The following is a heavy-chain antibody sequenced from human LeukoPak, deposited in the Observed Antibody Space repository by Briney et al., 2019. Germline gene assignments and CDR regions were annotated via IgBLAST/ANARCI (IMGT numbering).Heavy chain of an antibody. CDR3: VRSSGYYDP. CDR2: IYSNGGST. D-gene: IGHD6-19*01. V-gene: IGHV3-64D*09. J-gene: IGHJ5*02. CDR1: GFTFSTYP. Sequence: GGSLRLSCSTSGFTFSTYPMHWVRPAPGKGLEYVSAIYSNGGSTYYADSVKGRFTISRDNSKNTLYLQMSSLRAEDTAVYYCVRSSGYYDPWGQGTLVTVSS.